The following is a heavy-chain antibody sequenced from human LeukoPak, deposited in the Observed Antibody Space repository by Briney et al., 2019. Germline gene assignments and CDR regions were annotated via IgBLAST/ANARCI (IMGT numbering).Heavy chain of an antibody. J-gene: IGHJ4*02. CDR2: ISGSGGST. D-gene: IGHD6-6*01. Sequence: PGGSLRLSCAASGFTFSSYAMSWVRQAPGKGLEWVSAISGSGGSTYYADSVKGRFTISRDNSKNTLYLQMNSLRAEDTAVCYCAKGSYSSSSYFDYWGQGTLVTVSS. CDR1: GFTFSSYA. CDR3: AKGSYSSSSYFDY. V-gene: IGHV3-23*01.